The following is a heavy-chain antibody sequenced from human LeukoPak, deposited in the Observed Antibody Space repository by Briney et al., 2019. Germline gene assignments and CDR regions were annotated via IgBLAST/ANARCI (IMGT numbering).Heavy chain of an antibody. CDR3: ARDKSGIDY. V-gene: IGHV1-18*01. CDR2: ISAYNGNT. Sequence: ASLTVSCTASGYTFSSYGISWVRQAPGQGLEWMGWISAYNGNTNFAQEFQGRVTMARDTSITTVYMELSSLRSDDTAVYYCARDKSGIDYWGQGTLVTVSS. D-gene: IGHD1-26*01. J-gene: IGHJ4*02. CDR1: GYTFSSYG.